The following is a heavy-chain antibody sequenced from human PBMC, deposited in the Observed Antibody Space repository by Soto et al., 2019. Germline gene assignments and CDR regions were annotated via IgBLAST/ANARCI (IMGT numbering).Heavy chain of an antibody. D-gene: IGHD3-16*01. CDR3: ASGSAGTSWGVP. Sequence: RQAPGKGLEWIGEVNHRGITNYNASLTSRVTISVDTSRSQLSLQLYSVTAADTAIYYCASGSAGTSWGVPRGQGTLVSVSS. J-gene: IGHJ5*02. CDR2: VNHRGIT. V-gene: IGHV4-34*01.